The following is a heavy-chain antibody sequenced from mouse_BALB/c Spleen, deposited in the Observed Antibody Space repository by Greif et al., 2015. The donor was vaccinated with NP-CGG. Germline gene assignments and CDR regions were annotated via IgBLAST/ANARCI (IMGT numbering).Heavy chain of an antibody. CDR3: ARHGTGKAFPFAY. CDR1: GFTFSSYT. J-gene: IGHJ3*01. Sequence: DVKLVESGGGLVQPGGSLKLSCAASGFTFSSYTMSWVRQTPEKRLEWVAYISNGGGSTYYPDTVKGRFTISRDNAKNTLYLQMSSLKSEDTAMYYCARHGTGKAFPFAYWGQGTLVTVSA. V-gene: IGHV5-12-2*01. D-gene: IGHD4-1*01. CDR2: ISNGGGST.